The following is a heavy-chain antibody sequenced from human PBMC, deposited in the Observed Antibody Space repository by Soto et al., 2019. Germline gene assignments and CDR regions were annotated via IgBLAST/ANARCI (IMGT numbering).Heavy chain of an antibody. J-gene: IGHJ6*03. D-gene: IGHD3-16*01. CDR1: GDSFNDYY. Sequence: QVQLVQSGAAVRKPGASVTVSCRSSGDSFNDYYIHWVRQAPGQGFEWMGWINPNGGVTKYAQKSQGWVSMTRDTSIRTVYVQLRRLRSDDTAVYYCARESWGATAPLDYNCLCMDVWGTGPTVSVSS. CDR3: ARESWGATAPLDYNCLCMDV. CDR2: INPNGGVT. V-gene: IGHV1-2*04.